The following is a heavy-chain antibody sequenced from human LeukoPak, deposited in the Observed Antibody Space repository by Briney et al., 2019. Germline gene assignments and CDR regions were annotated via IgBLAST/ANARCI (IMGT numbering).Heavy chain of an antibody. Sequence: PGGSLTLFCAPSGLTFNDCAMRWARHARGKGLEWVSAIGSDDNKHYSVSVKGRFAISRDNSKNTLFLQMSGLRAEDTALYYCAKDLHYYVAMYVWGQGTTVTVSS. V-gene: IGHV3-23*01. D-gene: IGHD3-10*02. CDR2: IGSDDNK. CDR1: GLTFNDCA. J-gene: IGHJ6*02. CDR3: AKDLHYYVAMYV.